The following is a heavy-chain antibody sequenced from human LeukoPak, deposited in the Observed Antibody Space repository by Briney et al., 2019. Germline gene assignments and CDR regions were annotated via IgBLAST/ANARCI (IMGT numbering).Heavy chain of an antibody. V-gene: IGHV1-2*02. D-gene: IGHD2-2*01. CDR2: LNPNNGGT. CDR3: ARGAEYGSFAY. CDR1: GYTFSGYF. J-gene: IGHJ4*02. Sequence: ASLKVSCKASGYTFSGYFMHWVRQAPGQGLEWMGWLNPNNGGTNYAQRFQGRVTMTRDTSISTAYMELSRLTSDDTAVYFCARGAEYGSFAYWGQGTLVTVSS.